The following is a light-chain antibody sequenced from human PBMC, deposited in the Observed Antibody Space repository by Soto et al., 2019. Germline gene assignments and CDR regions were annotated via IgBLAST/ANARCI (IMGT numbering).Light chain of an antibody. CDR2: EVN. J-gene: IGLJ1*01. CDR3: SSYAGSSNV. CDR1: SSDVGGYND. Sequence: QSALTQPPSASGSPGQSVAISCTGTSSDVGGYNDVSWYQQHPGKAPKLIIYEVNKRPSGPPDRFSGSKSGNTASLTVSGHQAEDEADYYCSSYAGSSNVFGTGTKVTVL. V-gene: IGLV2-8*01.